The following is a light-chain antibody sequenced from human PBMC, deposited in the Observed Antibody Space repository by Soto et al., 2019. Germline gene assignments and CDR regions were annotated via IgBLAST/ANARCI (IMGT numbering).Light chain of an antibody. CDR2: AAS. V-gene: IGKV1-39*01. CDR3: QQSYSTPRT. CDR1: QSISSN. J-gene: IGKJ4*01. Sequence: DIQMTPSPSSLSASVGDRVTITCRASQSISSNLNWYQQKPGKAPKLLIYAASTLQSGVPSRFSGSGSGTDFTLTISSLQPEDFATYYCQQSYSTPRTFGGGTKVEIK.